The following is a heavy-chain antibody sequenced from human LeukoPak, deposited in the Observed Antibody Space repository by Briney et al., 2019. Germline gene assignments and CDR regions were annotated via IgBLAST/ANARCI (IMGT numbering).Heavy chain of an antibody. CDR2: IFSGDSDA. J-gene: IGHJ4*02. V-gene: IGHV5-51*01. D-gene: IGHD3-22*01. Sequence: GESLKISCKASGYYFRTYWIAWVRQKPGKGLEWMGIIFSGDSDARYSPSFQGHVTMSADKSMSTAYLQWGSLQASDTAIYYCARRGPDSRDYALDHWGQGTLVTVSS. CDR1: GYYFRTYW. CDR3: ARRGPDSRDYALDH.